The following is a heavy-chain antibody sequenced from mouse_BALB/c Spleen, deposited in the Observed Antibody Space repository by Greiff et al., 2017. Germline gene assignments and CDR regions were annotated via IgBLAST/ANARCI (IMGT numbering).Heavy chain of an antibody. J-gene: IGHJ4*01. D-gene: IGHD2-2*01. CDR2: IRSKSNNYAT. Sequence: VQLVESGGGLVQPKGSLKLSCAASGFTFNTYAMNWVRQAPGKGLEWVARIRSKSNNYATYYADSVKDRFTISRDDSQSMLYLQMNNLKTEDTAMYYCVRHGNYGYDRYAMDYWGQGTSVTVSS. CDR3: VRHGNYGYDRYAMDY. CDR1: GFTFNTYA. V-gene: IGHV10-1*02.